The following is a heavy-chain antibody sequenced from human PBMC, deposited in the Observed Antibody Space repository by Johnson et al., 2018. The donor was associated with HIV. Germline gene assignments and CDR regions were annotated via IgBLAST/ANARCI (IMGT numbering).Heavy chain of an antibody. V-gene: IGHV3-7*01. J-gene: IGHJ3*02. CDR1: GFTFSSYW. D-gene: IGHD1-1*01. CDR3: ARVRPKGSFDI. CDR2: IKQDGSEQ. Sequence: VQLVESGGGLVQPGGSLRLSCAASGFTFSSYWMSWVRQAPGSGLEWLANIKQDGSEQDYVDSVKGRFTISRDNSKNMLYLQMNSLRPEDTAVYYCARVRPKGSFDIWGQGTMVTVSS.